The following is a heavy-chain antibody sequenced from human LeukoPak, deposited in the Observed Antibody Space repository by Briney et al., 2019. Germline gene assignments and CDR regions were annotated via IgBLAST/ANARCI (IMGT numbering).Heavy chain of an antibody. D-gene: IGHD1-14*01. V-gene: IGHV3-7*01. J-gene: IGHJ4*02. CDR3: TRDRSRAEDD. Sequence: GGSLRLSCAASGFTFSSYWMSWVRQAPGKGLEWVANIKQDGSEKYYVDSVKGRFTISRDNANNLLYLQMNSLRGEDTAVHYCTRDRSRAEDDWGQGTLVTVSS. CDR1: GFTFSSYW. CDR2: IKQDGSEK.